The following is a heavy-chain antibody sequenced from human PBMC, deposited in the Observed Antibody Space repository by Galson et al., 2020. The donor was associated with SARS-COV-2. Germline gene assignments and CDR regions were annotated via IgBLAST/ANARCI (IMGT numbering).Heavy chain of an antibody. CDR1: GGSISSYF. CDR3: ARGGESWTNFDS. V-gene: IGHV4-59*01. J-gene: IGHJ4*02. Sequence: SQTLSLTCSVSGGSISSYFWTWIRQTPGKGLEWIGYIYRGGNTDYNPSLRSRVTISVDTSKNQFSLRLTSVTAADTAMYYCARGGESWTNFDSWGQGSLVSVST. D-gene: IGHD6-13*01. CDR2: IYRGGNT.